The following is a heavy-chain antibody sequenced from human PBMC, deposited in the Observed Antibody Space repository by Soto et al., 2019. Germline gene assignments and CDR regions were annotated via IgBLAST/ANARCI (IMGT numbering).Heavy chain of an antibody. CDR3: ASVLQLERPRLYYFDY. J-gene: IGHJ4*02. V-gene: IGHV1-69*12. D-gene: IGHD1-1*01. CDR2: IIPIFGTA. CDR1: GGTFSSYA. Sequence: QVQLVQSGAEVKKPGSSVKVSCKASGGTFSSYAISWVRQAPGQGLEWMGGIIPIFGTANYAQKFQGRVTTTADESTSTGYMELSSLRSEDTAVYYCASVLQLERPRLYYFDYWGQGTLVTVSS.